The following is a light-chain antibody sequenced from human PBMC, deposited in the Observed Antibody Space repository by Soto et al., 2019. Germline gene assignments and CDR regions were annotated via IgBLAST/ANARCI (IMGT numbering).Light chain of an antibody. CDR2: GAS. CDR1: QSVSSNY. V-gene: IGKV3-20*01. Sequence: EIVLTQSPGTLSLSPGERATLSCRASQSVSSNYLAWYQQKPGQAPRLLICGASSRATGIPDRFSGSGSGTDFTLTISRLEPEDFAVYYCQQYGSSSITFGQGTRLEIK. CDR3: QQYGSSSIT. J-gene: IGKJ5*01.